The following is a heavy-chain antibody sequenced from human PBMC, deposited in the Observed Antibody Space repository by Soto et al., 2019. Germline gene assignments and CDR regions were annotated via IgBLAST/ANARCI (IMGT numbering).Heavy chain of an antibody. CDR1: GFSLSNARMG. V-gene: IGHV2-26*01. Sequence: QVTLKESGPVLVKPTETLTLTCTVSGFSLSNARMGVSWIRQPPGKALEWLAHIFSNDEKSYSTSLKSRLPISKDTSTNQVVLTMTHMDPVDTATYYCALNTELANFDYWGQGTLVTVSS. D-gene: IGHD1-1*01. CDR2: IFSNDEK. J-gene: IGHJ4*02. CDR3: ALNTELANFDY.